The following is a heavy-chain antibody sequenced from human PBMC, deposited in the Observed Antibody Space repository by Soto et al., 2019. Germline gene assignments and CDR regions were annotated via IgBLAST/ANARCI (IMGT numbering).Heavy chain of an antibody. V-gene: IGHV4-39*01. J-gene: IGHJ6*02. CDR2: IYYSGST. D-gene: IGHD2-8*01. CDR1: GGSISSSSYY. CDR3: ASQEAPNRPLAGPYYYYGMDV. Sequence: QLQLQESGPGLVKPSETLSLTCTVSGGSISSSSYYWGWIRQPPGKGLEWIGSIYYSGSTYYNPSLKSRVTISVDTSKNQFSLKLSSVTAADTAVYYCASQEAPNRPLAGPYYYYGMDVWGQGTTVTVSS.